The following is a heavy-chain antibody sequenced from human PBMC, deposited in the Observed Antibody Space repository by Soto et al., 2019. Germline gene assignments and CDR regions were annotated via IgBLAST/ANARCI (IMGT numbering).Heavy chain of an antibody. CDR3: AGTGDRYDFDY. CDR1: GGSISSYY. CDR2: IYYSGST. J-gene: IGHJ4*02. D-gene: IGHD7-27*01. Sequence: QVQLQESGPGLVKPSETLSLTCTVSGGSISSYYWSWIRQPPGKGLEWIGYIYYSGSTNYNPSLKSRVTISVDTSKNQFSLKLSSVTAADTAVYYCAGTGDRYDFDYWGQGTLVTVSS. V-gene: IGHV4-59*01.